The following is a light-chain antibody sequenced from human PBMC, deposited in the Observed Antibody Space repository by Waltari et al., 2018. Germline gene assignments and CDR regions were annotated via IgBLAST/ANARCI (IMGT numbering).Light chain of an antibody. V-gene: IGKV4-1*01. CDR1: QSLLFRSNNKNY. CDR3: QQYYHIART. CDR2: WAS. Sequence: DTVMTQSPDSLAVSLGERATINCKSSQSLLFRSNNKNYLAWDQQKPGQPPKLLIHWASTRESGVPDRFSGSGSGTDFTLTISSLQAEDVAVYYCQQYYHIARTFGQGTRVEIK. J-gene: IGKJ1*01.